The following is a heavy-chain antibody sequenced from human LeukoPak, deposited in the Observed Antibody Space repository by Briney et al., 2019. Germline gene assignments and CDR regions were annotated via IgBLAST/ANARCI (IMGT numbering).Heavy chain of an antibody. V-gene: IGHV3-21*04. CDR2: ISSSSYI. CDR1: GFTFSSYS. Sequence: GGSLRLSCAASGFTFSSYSMNWVRQAPGKGLEWVSSISSSSYIYYADSVKGRFTISRDNAKNSLYLQMNSLRAEDTAVYYCAKFRRGTAVAGDYFDYWGQGTLVTVSS. CDR3: AKFRRGTAVAGDYFDY. D-gene: IGHD6-19*01. J-gene: IGHJ4*02.